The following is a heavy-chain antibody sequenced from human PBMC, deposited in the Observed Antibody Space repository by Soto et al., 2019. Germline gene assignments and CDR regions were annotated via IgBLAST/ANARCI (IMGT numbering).Heavy chain of an antibody. D-gene: IGHD2-21*02. Sequence: GASVKVSCKASGYTFTSDYMHWVRQAPGQGLEWMAMINPSGGRTKYAQIFQGRVTLTRDTSTGTVDMELSSLTSEDTAIYYCARGPSCGGDCYLFGYWGQGTQVTVSS. CDR1: GYTFTSDY. J-gene: IGHJ4*02. V-gene: IGHV1-46*01. CDR2: INPSGGRT. CDR3: ARGPSCGGDCYLFGY.